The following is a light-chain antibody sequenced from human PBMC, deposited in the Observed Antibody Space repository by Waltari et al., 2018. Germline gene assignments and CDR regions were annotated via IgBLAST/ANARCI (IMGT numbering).Light chain of an antibody. CDR3: CSFATNSIVI. J-gene: IGLJ2*01. CDR1: GSDGGRYNL. CDR2: EFN. V-gene: IGLV2-23*02. Sequence: QYALTQPAAVSGSPGQSITISCSGTGSDGGRYNLVAWYQQPPGKAPKLIIYEFNMRPSGVSDRFSGSKSGVTASLTISGLQAEDEAVYFCCSFATNSIVIFGGGTKLTVL.